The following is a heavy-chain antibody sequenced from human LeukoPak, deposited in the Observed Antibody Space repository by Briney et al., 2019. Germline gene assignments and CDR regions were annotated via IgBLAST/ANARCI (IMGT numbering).Heavy chain of an antibody. J-gene: IGHJ3*02. V-gene: IGHV3-74*01. Sequence: GGSLRLSCAASGFTFSIYWMHWVRQAPGKGLVWVSRINSDGSSTRYADSVKGRFTISRDNAKNTVYLQMNSLRAEDTAVYYCAKNDYGDYYDAFDIWGQGTMVTVSS. CDR3: AKNDYGDYYDAFDI. CDR1: GFTFSIYW. D-gene: IGHD4-17*01. CDR2: INSDGSST.